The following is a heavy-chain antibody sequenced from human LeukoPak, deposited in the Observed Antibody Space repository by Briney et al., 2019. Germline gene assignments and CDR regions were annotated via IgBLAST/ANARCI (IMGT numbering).Heavy chain of an antibody. CDR3: ARGAVVPARYFDI. CDR2: IYHSGST. J-gene: IGHJ2*01. V-gene: IGHV4-38-2*02. Sequence: SETLSLTCTVSGYSVSSGYYWGWIRQPPGKGLEWIGFIYHSGSTYYNPSLKSRLTMSVDTSKNQFSLNLTSLTAADTAVYYCARGAVVPARYFDIWGRGSLVTVSS. D-gene: IGHD2-2*01. CDR1: GYSVSSGYY.